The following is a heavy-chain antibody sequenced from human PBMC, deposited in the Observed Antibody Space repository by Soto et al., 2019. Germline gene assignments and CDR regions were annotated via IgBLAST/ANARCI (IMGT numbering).Heavy chain of an antibody. CDR3: ARGVMRGGMDV. CDR2: IYYSGST. J-gene: IGHJ6*02. D-gene: IGHD3-16*01. Sequence: PSETLSLTCTVSGGSISSYYWRWIRQPSGKGLEWIGHIYYSGSTSYNPSLKSRVAISIDTSTNQFSLRLSSVTAADTAVYYCARGVMRGGMDVWGQGTTVTVSS. V-gene: IGHV4-59*01. CDR1: GGSISSYY.